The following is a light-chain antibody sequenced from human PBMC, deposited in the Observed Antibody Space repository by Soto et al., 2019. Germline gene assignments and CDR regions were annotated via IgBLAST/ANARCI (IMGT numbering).Light chain of an antibody. CDR2: VKSDGSH. J-gene: IGLJ2*01. CDR1: SGHGNYV. CDR3: QTWDTGIVV. V-gene: IGLV4-69*01. Sequence: QLVLTQSPSASASLGASVTLTCTLSSGHGNYVIAWHQQQPGKGPRYLMKVKSDGSHSKGDGIPDRFSGSSSGAERYLASSSLQSEDEADYYCQTWDTGIVVFGGGTKLTVL.